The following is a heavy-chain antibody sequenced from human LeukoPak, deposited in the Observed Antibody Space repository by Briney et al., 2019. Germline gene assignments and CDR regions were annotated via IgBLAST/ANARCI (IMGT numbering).Heavy chain of an antibody. V-gene: IGHV4-59*01. CDR3: ARVPRGSSGWDVWFDP. Sequence: SETLSLTCTVSGGSISSYYWSWIRQPPGKGLEWIRYIDYSGSTNYNPSLKSRVTISVDTSKNQFSLKLSSVTAADTAVYYCARVPRGSSGWDVWFDPWGQGTLVTVSS. CDR1: GGSISSYY. D-gene: IGHD6-19*01. CDR2: IDYSGST. J-gene: IGHJ5*02.